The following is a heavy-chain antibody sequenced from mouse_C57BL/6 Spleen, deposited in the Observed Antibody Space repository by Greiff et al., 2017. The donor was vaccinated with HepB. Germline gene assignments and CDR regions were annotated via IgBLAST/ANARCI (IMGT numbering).Heavy chain of an antibody. V-gene: IGHV5-16*01. Sequence: EVKLVESEGGLVQPGRSMKLSCTASGFTFSDYYMAWVRQVPEKGLEWVANINYDGSSTYYLDSLKSRFIISRDNAKNILYLQMSSLKSEDTATYYCARDGVLRRGAMDYWGQGTSVTVSS. CDR1: GFTFSDYY. CDR3: ARDGVLRRGAMDY. J-gene: IGHJ4*01. D-gene: IGHD1-1*01. CDR2: INYDGSST.